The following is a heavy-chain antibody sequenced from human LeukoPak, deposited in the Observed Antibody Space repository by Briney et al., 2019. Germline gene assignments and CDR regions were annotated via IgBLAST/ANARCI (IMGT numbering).Heavy chain of an antibody. CDR2: INPDGSTT. CDR1: GFTFSRYW. D-gene: IGHD3-22*01. V-gene: IGHV3-74*01. J-gene: IGHJ5*02. CDR3: ARVLSGSWDWFDP. Sequence: GGSLRLSCAASGFTFSRYWIDWVRQAPGKGLEWVSRINPDGSTTTYADSVKGRFTISRENAKNTVYLQMNSLRAEDTAVYYCARVLSGSWDWFDPWGQGTLVTVSS.